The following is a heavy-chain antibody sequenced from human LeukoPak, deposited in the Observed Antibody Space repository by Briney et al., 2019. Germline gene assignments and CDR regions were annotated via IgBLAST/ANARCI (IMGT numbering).Heavy chain of an antibody. CDR3: ARVPMNYYYYMDV. Sequence: SETLSLTCAVYGGSFSGYYWSWIRQPPGKGLEWIGEINHSGSTNYNPSLNSRVTISVDRSQKQFSLKVSSVTAVDTAVYYCARVPMNYYYYMDVWGKGTTVTVSS. CDR2: INHSGST. V-gene: IGHV4-34*01. CDR1: GGSFSGYY. J-gene: IGHJ6*03.